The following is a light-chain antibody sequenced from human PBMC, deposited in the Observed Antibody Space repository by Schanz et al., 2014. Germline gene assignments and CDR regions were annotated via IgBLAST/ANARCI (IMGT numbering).Light chain of an antibody. CDR1: SSDVGGYNF. Sequence: QSALTQPPSASGSPGQSVTISCTGTSSDVGGYNFVSWYQQHPGKAPKLMIYEVTKRPSGVPDRFSGSKSGNTASLTVSGLQAEDEADYYCQSYDKSLHGSVFGGGTKLTVL. CDR3: QSYDKSLHGSV. J-gene: IGLJ3*02. CDR2: EVT. V-gene: IGLV2-8*01.